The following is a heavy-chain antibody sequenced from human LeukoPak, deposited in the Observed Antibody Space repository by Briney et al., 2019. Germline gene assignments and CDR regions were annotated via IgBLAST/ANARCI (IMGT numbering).Heavy chain of an antibody. V-gene: IGHV4-39*01. CDR3: ARDAIAAAGTGEDY. Sequence: SETLSLTCTVSGGSISSNGYYWGWIRQPPGTGLEWIGSFYYTGSTFYSPSLKSRVTISVDTSKNQFSLKLSSVTAADTAVYYCARDAIAAAGTGEDYWGQGTLVTVSS. CDR1: GGSISSNGYY. J-gene: IGHJ4*02. CDR2: FYYTGST. D-gene: IGHD6-13*01.